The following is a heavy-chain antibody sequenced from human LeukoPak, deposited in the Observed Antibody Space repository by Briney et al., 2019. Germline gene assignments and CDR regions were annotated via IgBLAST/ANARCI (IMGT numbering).Heavy chain of an antibody. Sequence: GGSLRLSCAASGFTFSRYWMSWVRQGQGKGLEWVATINQDGGGEYYVDSVKGRFTISRDNAKNSLYLQISGLRAEDTAVYHCARKLYYYDTSSAGWFDPWGQGTLVTVS. J-gene: IGHJ5*02. CDR2: INQDGGGE. CDR1: GFTFSRYW. D-gene: IGHD3-22*01. CDR3: ARKLYYYDTSSAGWFDP. V-gene: IGHV3-7*01.